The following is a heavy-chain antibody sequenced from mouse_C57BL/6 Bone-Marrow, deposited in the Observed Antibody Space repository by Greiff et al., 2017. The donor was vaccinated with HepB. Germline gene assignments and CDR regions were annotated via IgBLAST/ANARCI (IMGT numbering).Heavy chain of an antibody. CDR3: ARRAVTTVVAPFAY. CDR2: IDPSDSYT. D-gene: IGHD1-1*01. J-gene: IGHJ3*01. Sequence: QVQLQQPGAELVRPGTSVKLSCKASGYTFTSYWMHWVKQRPGQGLEWIGVIDPSDSYTNYNQKFKGKATLTVDTSSSTAYMQLSSLTSEDSAVYYCARRAVTTVVAPFAYWGQGTLVTVSA. CDR1: GYTFTSYW. V-gene: IGHV1-59*01.